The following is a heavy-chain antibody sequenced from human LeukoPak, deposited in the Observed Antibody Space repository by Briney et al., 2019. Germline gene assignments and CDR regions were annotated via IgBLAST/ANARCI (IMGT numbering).Heavy chain of an antibody. J-gene: IGHJ4*02. D-gene: IGHD2-21*02. CDR1: RFTFSTYA. CDR3: AREVSVPSGGACGGACYWARPFDY. V-gene: IGHV3-23*01. Sequence: GGSLRLSCSASRFTFSTYAMSWVRQATGKALEWVSANGASGGTTFYAHSVKGRFTISRDNSKNTLFLQMNSLRAEDTAVYYCAREVSVPSGGACGGACYWARPFDYWGQGTLVTVSS. CDR2: NGASGGTT.